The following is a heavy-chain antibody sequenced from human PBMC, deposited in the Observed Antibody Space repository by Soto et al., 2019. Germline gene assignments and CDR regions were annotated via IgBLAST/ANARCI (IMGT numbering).Heavy chain of an antibody. CDR2: INIDGSEK. J-gene: IGHJ5*02. D-gene: IGHD3-16*01. CDR1: GFTFSTYW. CDR3: ARGLISFDP. Sequence: EVQVVESGGGLVQPGGSLRLSCAASGFTFSTYWMTWVRQAPGKGLEWVANINIDGSEKYYVDSVKGRFTISRDNAKNSLYLHMNSLRAEDTALYYCARGLISFDPWGPGTLVTVSS. V-gene: IGHV3-7*04.